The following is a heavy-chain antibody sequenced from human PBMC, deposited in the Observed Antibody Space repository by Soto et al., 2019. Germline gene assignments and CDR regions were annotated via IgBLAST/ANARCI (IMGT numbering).Heavy chain of an antibody. D-gene: IGHD3-22*01. V-gene: IGHV4-30-2*01. CDR2: IYHSGST. Sequence: PSETLSLTCAASGGSISSGGYSWSWIRQPPGKGLEWIGYIYHSGSTYYNPSLKSRVTISVDRSKNQFSLKLSSVTAADTAVYYCSSLYYDSSGYLFDYWGQGTLVTVSS. J-gene: IGHJ4*02. CDR3: SSLYYDSSGYLFDY. CDR1: GGSISSGGYS.